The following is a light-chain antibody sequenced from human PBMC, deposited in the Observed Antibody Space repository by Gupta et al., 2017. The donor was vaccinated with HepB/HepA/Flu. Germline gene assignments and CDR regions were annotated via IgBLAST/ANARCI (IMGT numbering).Light chain of an antibody. CDR2: DHS. J-gene: IGLJ1*01. V-gene: IGLV1-51*01. CDR1: SSNIGNYY. Sequence: QAVLTQPPSVSAAPGQKVAISCSGRSSNIGNYYVSSYPQLPATAPNLLIYDHSRRCSGVPARFSAAKYATSATVRTTCLQTGAAADYYWDTVDSTMSAFVFGTGTKVTVL. CDR3: DTVDSTMSAFV.